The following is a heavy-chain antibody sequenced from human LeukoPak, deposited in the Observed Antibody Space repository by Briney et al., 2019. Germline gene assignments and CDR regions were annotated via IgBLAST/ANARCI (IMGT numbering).Heavy chain of an antibody. J-gene: IGHJ4*02. CDR2: IYSGGST. Sequence: GGSLRLSCAASGFTVSSNYMSWVRQAPGKGLEWVSVIYSGGSTYYADSVKGRFTISRDNSKNTLYPQMNSLRAEDTAVYYCARGDPFGSGPSPAYFDYWGQGTLVTVSS. CDR1: GFTVSSNY. V-gene: IGHV3-53*01. CDR3: ARGDPFGSGPSPAYFDY. D-gene: IGHD3-10*01.